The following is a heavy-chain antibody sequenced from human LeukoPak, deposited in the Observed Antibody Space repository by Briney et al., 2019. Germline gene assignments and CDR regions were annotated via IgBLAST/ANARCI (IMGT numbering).Heavy chain of an antibody. CDR3: ARLVSSGWSGILPLIDY. Sequence: PFETLSLTCTVSGGSISSGDYYWSWIRQPPGKGLEWIGEINHSGSTNYNPSLKSRVTISVDTSKNQFSLKLSSVTAADTAVYYCARLVSSGWSGILPLIDYWGQGTLVTVSS. CDR1: GGSISSGDYY. V-gene: IGHV4-39*07. J-gene: IGHJ4*02. CDR2: INHSGST. D-gene: IGHD6-19*01.